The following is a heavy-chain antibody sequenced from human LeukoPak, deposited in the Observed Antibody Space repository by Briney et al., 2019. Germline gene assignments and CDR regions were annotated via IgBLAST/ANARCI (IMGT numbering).Heavy chain of an antibody. CDR1: GGSISSYY. V-gene: IGHV4-59*01. D-gene: IGHD3-22*01. CDR3: ASEAASRTYYYDSSGYTPGAFDI. Sequence: PSETLSLTCTVSGGSISSYYWSWIRQPPGKGLEWIGYIYYSGSTNYNPSLKSRVTISVDTSKNQFSLKLSSVTAADTAVYYCASEAASRTYYYDSSGYTPGAFDIWGQGTMVTVSS. CDR2: IYYSGST. J-gene: IGHJ3*02.